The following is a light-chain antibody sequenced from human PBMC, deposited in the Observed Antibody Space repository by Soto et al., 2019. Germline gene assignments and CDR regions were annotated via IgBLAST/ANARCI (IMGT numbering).Light chain of an antibody. CDR3: MQGTLPYT. J-gene: IGKJ2*01. V-gene: IGKV2-30*01. CDR2: WIS. Sequence: VLTQSPLSLPVTLGQPAFISCRSSKSLVDSDGNTLLTWFQQRPGQSPRSLIHWISDRDSGVPDRFSGSGSGTFFTLNISRVEAEDVATYYCMQGTLPYTFGQGTRLDIK. CDR1: KSLVDSDGNTL.